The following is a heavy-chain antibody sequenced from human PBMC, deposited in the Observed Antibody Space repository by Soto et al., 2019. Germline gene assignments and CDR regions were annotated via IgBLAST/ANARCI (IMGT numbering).Heavy chain of an antibody. V-gene: IGHV1-3*01. J-gene: IGHJ6*02. CDR3: ARERGGVVVRGRPYGMDV. CDR2: INAGNGNT. Sequence: ASVKVSCKASGYTFTSYAMHWVRQAPGQRLEWMGWINAGNGNTKYSQKFQGRVTITRDTSASTAYMELSSLRSEDTAVYYCARERGGVVVRGRPYGMDVWGQGTTVTVS. D-gene: IGHD3-10*01. CDR1: GYTFTSYA.